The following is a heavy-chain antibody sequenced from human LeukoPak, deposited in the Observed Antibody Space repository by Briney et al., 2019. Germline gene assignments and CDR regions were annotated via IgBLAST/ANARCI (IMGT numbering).Heavy chain of an antibody. Sequence: SGGSLRLSCAASGFTFRSYWMSWVRQAPGKGLEWVANIKEDGSEKYYVDSVKGRFVISRDNAKNSLYLQMDSLRVDDTAIYYCARDQEGGAGSCYFDFWGQGALVTVSS. CDR3: ARDQEGGAGSCYFDF. CDR2: IKEDGSEK. V-gene: IGHV3-7*01. CDR1: GFTFRSYW. J-gene: IGHJ4*02. D-gene: IGHD2-15*01.